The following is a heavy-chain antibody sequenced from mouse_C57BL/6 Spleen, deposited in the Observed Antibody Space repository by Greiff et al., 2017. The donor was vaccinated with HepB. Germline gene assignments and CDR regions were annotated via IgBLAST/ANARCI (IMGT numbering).Heavy chain of an antibody. Sequence: QVQLQQPGAELVKPGASVKLSCKASGYTFTSYWMHWVKQRPGQGLEWIGMIHPNSGSTNYNEKFKSKATLTVDKSSSTAYMQLSSLTSEDSAVYYCARRGDYCGRPWYFDVWGTGTTVTVSS. CDR3: ARRGDYCGRPWYFDV. D-gene: IGHD1-1*01. V-gene: IGHV1-64*01. CDR1: GYTFTSYW. CDR2: IHPNSGST. J-gene: IGHJ1*03.